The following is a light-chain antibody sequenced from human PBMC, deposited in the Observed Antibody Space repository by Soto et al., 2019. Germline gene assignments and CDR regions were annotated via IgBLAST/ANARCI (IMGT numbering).Light chain of an antibody. CDR2: RNS. CDR1: SSNIGSNY. CDR3: AAWDDSLSGVV. Sequence: QSVLTQPPSASGTPGQRFTISCSGSSSNIGSNYVYWYQQLPGTVPQLLIYRNSERPSGVPDRFSGSKSGTSASLAISGLRSEDEADYYCAAWDDSLSGVVFGGGTKGTVL. V-gene: IGLV1-47*01. J-gene: IGLJ2*01.